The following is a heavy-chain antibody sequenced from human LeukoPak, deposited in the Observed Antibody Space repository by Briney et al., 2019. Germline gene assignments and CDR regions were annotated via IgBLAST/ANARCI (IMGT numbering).Heavy chain of an antibody. CDR3: ARGVLGRRGRDRLHNDY. D-gene: IGHD2-8*01. V-gene: IGHV4-34*01. J-gene: IGHJ4*02. Sequence: SATLSLTCAVCGESFSGFYWSWIRQPPGKGLEWIGEINHSGSTNYNPSLKSRVTISVDTSKNQFSLKLNSVTAADTAVYYCARGVLGRRGRDRLHNDYWGQGSLVTVSS. CDR1: GESFSGFY. CDR2: INHSGST.